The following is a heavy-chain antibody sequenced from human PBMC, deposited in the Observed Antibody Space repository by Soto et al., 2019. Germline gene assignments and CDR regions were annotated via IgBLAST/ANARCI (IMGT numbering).Heavy chain of an antibody. CDR1: WGNIVNRGDC. J-gene: IGHJ4*02. D-gene: IGHD3-9*01. CDR2: IYYSGST. V-gene: IGHV4-31*03. CDR3: AIAKDILTGYYNAYYFDY. Sequence: SVAWGNIVNRGDCWICIHKHPGKGLEWIGYIYYSGSTYYNPSLKSRVTISVDTSKNQFSLKLSSVTAADTAVYYCAIAKDILTGYYNAYYFDYWCQGTQVTVSS.